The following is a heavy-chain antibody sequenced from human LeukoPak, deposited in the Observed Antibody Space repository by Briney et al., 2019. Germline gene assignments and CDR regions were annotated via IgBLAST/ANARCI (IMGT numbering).Heavy chain of an antibody. D-gene: IGHD3-10*01. J-gene: IGHJ6*03. CDR3: ARISSGSYYTYYYYMDV. CDR2: IYYSGST. CDR1: GRSISSSSYY. Sequence: PSETLSLTCTVSGRSISSSSYYWGWIRQPPGKGLEWIGSIYYSGSTYYKPSLKSRFTISVDTSKNQFSLKLSSVTAADTAVYYCARISSGSYYTYYYYMDVWGKGTTVTVSS. V-gene: IGHV4-39*07.